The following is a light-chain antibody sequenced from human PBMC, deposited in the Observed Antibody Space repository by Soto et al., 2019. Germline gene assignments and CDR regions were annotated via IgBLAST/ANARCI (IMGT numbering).Light chain of an antibody. CDR2: NND. CDR3: VTWDDSLNAVV. CDR1: NSNIGGDT. J-gene: IGLJ2*01. Sequence: QSVLTQPPSASETPGQRVTISCSGGNSNIGGDTVNWYQKLPGTAPKLLIYNNDQRPSGVPDRFSGSKSGTSASLAISGLQSEDEAHYYCVTWDDSLNAVVFGGGTKLTVL. V-gene: IGLV1-44*01.